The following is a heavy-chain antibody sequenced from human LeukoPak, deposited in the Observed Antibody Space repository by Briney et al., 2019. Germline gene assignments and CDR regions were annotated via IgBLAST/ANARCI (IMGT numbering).Heavy chain of an antibody. CDR3: AKVLGVVPTRYYFDY. CDR1: GFTFSSYS. V-gene: IGHV3-21*01. J-gene: IGHJ4*02. D-gene: IGHD2-2*01. CDR2: ISSSSSYI. Sequence: GGSLRLSCAASGFTFSSYSMNWVRQAPGKGLEWVSSISSSSSYIYYADSVKGRFTISRNNAKNSLYLQMNSLRAEDTAVYYCAKVLGVVPTRYYFDYWGQGTLVTVSS.